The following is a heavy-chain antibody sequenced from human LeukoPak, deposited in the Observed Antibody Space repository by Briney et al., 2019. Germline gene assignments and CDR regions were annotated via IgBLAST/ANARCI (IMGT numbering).Heavy chain of an antibody. D-gene: IGHD1-26*01. CDR2: ISSSGCTI. V-gene: IGHV3-48*03. J-gene: IGHJ6*02. CDR3: ASPSGSYSYYYYGMDV. Sequence: GGSLRLSCAASGFTFSSYEMNWVRQAPGKGLEWVSYISSSGCTIYYADSVKGRFTISRDNAKNSLYLQMNSLRAEDAAVYYCASPSGSYSYYYYGMDVWGQGTTVTVSS. CDR1: GFTFSSYE.